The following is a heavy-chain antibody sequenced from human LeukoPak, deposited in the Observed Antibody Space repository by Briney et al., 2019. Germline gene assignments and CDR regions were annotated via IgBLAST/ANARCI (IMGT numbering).Heavy chain of an antibody. D-gene: IGHD4-11*01. Sequence: PGGSLRLSCAASGFTFSAYSMNWVRQAPGKGLEWVSFISSSSTYIYYADSVKGRFTISRDNAKKSLYLQMNSLRAEDTAVYYCARENDYSSHLLDYWGQGTLVTVSS. CDR2: ISSSSTYI. CDR1: GFTFSAYS. CDR3: ARENDYSSHLLDY. J-gene: IGHJ4*02. V-gene: IGHV3-21*01.